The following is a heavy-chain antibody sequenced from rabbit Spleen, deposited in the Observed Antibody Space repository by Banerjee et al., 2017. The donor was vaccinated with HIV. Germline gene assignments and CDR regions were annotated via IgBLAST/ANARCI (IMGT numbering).Heavy chain of an antibody. D-gene: IGHD1-1*01. V-gene: IGHV1S7*01. CDR3: VRDKASISGDYGPWYFDL. CDR2: IDPIFGTT. Sequence: QLVESRGGLVTPGGSLKLSCKASGFTISSNYWMNWVRQAPGKGLEWIGYIDPIFGTTSYASWVNGRFTISSDNAQNTVDLQMNSLTAADTATYFCVRDKASISGDYGPWYFDLWGQGTLVTVS. J-gene: IGHJ4*01. CDR1: GFTISSNY.